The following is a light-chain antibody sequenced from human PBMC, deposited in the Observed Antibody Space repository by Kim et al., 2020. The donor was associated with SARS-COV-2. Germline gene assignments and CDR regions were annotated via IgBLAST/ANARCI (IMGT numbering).Light chain of an antibody. J-gene: IGKJ4*01. CDR2: HAS. Sequence: SASLGDRVTITCRASQSISSWLAWYQQKPGKAPNLLIYHASSLESGVPSRFSGSGSGTEFTLTISSLQPDDSATYYCQQHNSYPFTFGGGTKVEI. CDR1: QSISSW. V-gene: IGKV1-5*01. CDR3: QQHNSYPFT.